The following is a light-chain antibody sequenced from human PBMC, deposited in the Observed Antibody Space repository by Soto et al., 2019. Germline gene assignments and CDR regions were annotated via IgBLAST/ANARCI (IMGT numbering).Light chain of an antibody. CDR3: QHYGSSPPIT. Sequence: ELVLTQSPGTLSLSPGERATLSCRASQSVKSSYLAWYQQKPGQAPRLLIYGASSRATGIPDRFSGSGSGTDFTLIISRLEPEDFAVYYCQHYGSSPPITFGQGTKLEIK. V-gene: IGKV3-20*01. CDR1: QSVKSSY. CDR2: GAS. J-gene: IGKJ2*01.